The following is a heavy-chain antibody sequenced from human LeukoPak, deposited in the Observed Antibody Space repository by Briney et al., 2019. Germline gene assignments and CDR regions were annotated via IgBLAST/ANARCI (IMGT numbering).Heavy chain of an antibody. Sequence: GGSLRLSCAASGFTFSRYGMHWVRQAPGKGLEWVAFIRNDGTIKYYADSVKGRFTISRDNSKNTMYLQMNSLRAEDTAVYYCAKTGSSSWGYFDYWGQGTLVTVSS. D-gene: IGHD6-13*01. CDR2: IRNDGTIK. J-gene: IGHJ4*02. CDR1: GFTFSRYG. V-gene: IGHV3-30*02. CDR3: AKTGSSSWGYFDY.